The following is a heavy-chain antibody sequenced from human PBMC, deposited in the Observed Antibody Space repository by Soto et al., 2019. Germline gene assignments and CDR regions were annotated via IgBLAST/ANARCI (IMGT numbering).Heavy chain of an antibody. CDR3: ARDKDRQQLGGNYYYSMDV. D-gene: IGHD3-3*02. Sequence: ASVKVSCKASGGTFSSYTISWVRQAPGQGLEWMGRIVPVFSTPDYAQKFQGRVTITADESTGTAYMELSSLRSEDTAVYYCARDKDRQQLGGNYYYSMDVRGQRTTVTVSS. J-gene: IGHJ6*01. CDR1: GGTFSSYT. CDR2: IVPVFSTP. V-gene: IGHV1-69*13.